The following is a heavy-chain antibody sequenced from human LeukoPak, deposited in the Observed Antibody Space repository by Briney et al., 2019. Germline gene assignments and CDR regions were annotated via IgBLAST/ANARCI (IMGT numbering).Heavy chain of an antibody. D-gene: IGHD3-10*01. CDR2: IKQDGSEK. J-gene: IGHJ5*01. CDR1: GFTFSSYW. V-gene: IGHV3-7*05. CDR3: ARVTGDGSGSYYRWFDS. Sequence: GGSLRLSCAASGFTFSSYWMTWVRQAPGKGLEWVATIKQDGSEKYYVDSVKGRFTISRDNAKTSLYLQMNSLRAEDTAVYYCARVTGDGSGSYYRWFDSWGQGTLVTVSS.